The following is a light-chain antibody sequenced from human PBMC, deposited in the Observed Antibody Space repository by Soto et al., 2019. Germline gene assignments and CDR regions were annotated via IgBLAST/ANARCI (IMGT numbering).Light chain of an antibody. CDR3: QQYYSYPYT. Sequence: AIRMTQSPSSLSASTGDRVTITCRASQGISSYLAWYQQKPGKAPKLLIYAASTWQSGVPSRFSGSGSGTDFTLTIGCLQSEDFATYYCQQYYSYPYTFGQGTKLEIK. J-gene: IGKJ2*01. CDR1: QGISSY. CDR2: AAS. V-gene: IGKV1-8*01.